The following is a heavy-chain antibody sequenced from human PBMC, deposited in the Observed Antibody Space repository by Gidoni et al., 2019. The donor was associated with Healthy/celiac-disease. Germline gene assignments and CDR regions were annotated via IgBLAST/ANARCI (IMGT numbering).Heavy chain of an antibody. V-gene: IGHV3-33*01. CDR3: ARDPGVMIRGMDV. J-gene: IGHJ6*02. CDR2: IWYDGSNK. Sequence: QVQLVESGGGVVKPGWSLRLSWAASGFTFSSHGMHWVRQAPGKGLEWVAVIWYDGSNKYYADSVKGRFTIYRDNSKNTLYLQMNRLRAEDTAVYYCARDPGVMIRGMDVWGQGTTVTVSS. D-gene: IGHD3-10*01. CDR1: GFTFSSHG.